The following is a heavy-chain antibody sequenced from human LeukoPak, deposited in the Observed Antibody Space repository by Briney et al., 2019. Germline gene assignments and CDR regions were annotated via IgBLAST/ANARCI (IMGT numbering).Heavy chain of an antibody. V-gene: IGHV3-66*01. Sequence: GGSLRLSCAASGFTFSNHWMSWVRQAPGKGLEWVSVIYSGGSTYYADSVKGRFTISRDNSKNTLYLQMNGLRAEDTAVYYCARDLPRPLGTYYYDSTWARGDYWGQGTLVTVSS. D-gene: IGHD3-22*01. CDR2: IYSGGST. J-gene: IGHJ4*02. CDR1: GFTFSNHW. CDR3: ARDLPRPLGTYYYDSTWARGDY.